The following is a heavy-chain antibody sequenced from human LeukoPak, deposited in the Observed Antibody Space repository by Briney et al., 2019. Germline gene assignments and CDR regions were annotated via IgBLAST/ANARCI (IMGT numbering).Heavy chain of an antibody. V-gene: IGHV1-18*01. CDR2: ISAYNGNT. CDR3: ARDSPWYYYDSSGYYYEVRGFDY. J-gene: IGHJ4*02. CDR1: GYTFTSYG. Sequence: AASVKVSCKASGYTFTSYGISWVRQAPGQGLEWMGWISAYNGNTNYAQKLQGRVTMTTDTSTSTAYMELRSLRSDDTAVYYCARDSPWYYYDSSGYYYEVRGFDYWGQGTLVTVSS. D-gene: IGHD3-22*01.